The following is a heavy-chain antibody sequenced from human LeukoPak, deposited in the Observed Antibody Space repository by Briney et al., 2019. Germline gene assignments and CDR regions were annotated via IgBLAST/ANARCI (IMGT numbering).Heavy chain of an antibody. CDR2: IYHSGST. V-gene: IGHV4-38-2*02. Sequence: SETLSLTCTVSGYSISSGYYWGWIRQPPGKGLEWIGSIYHSGSTYYNPSLKSRVTISVDTSKNQFSLKLSSVTAADTAVYYCARRSSSWLYWGQGTLVTVSS. J-gene: IGHJ4*02. CDR3: ARRSSSWLY. CDR1: GYSISSGYY. D-gene: IGHD6-13*01.